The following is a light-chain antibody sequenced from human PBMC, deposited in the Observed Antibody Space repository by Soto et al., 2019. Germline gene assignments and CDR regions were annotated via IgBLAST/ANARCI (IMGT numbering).Light chain of an antibody. V-gene: IGKV1-39*01. CDR1: QDIAGY. CDR3: QQSYSSLQT. Sequence: DIQVTQSPSSVSASVGDRVTITCRASQDIAGYLAWYQHKPGRTPELLIHGASRLQSGVPSRFVGTSSGTDFTLTIINLQPEDSGIYYCQQSYSSLQTFGQGTKVDIK. CDR2: GAS. J-gene: IGKJ2*01.